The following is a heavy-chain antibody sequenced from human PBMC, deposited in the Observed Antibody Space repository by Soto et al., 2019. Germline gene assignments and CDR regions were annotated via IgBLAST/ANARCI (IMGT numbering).Heavy chain of an antibody. D-gene: IGHD6-19*01. CDR2: ISGSGGST. Sequence: GGSLRLSCAASGFTFSSYAMSWVRQAPGKGLEWVSAISGSGGSTYFANSVKGPFTLSRDNSKNTLYLQMNSLRAEDTAVYYCAKGSCVWYVRQCRSWFDPWGQGTLVTVSS. CDR3: AKGSCVWYVRQCRSWFDP. J-gene: IGHJ5*02. V-gene: IGHV3-23*01. CDR1: GFTFSSYA.